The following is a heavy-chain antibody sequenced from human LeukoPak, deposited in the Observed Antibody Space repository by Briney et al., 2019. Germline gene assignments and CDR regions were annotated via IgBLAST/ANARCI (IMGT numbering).Heavy chain of an antibody. CDR3: ARGSAGLRGVIPFDY. CDR1: GGTFSSYA. D-gene: IGHD3-10*01. V-gene: IGHV1-69*04. CDR2: IIPILGIA. Sequence: GASVKVSCKASGGTFSSYAISWVRQAPGQGLEWMGRIIPILGIANYAQKFQGRVTITADKSTSTAYMELSSLRSEDTAVYYCARGSAGLRGVIPFDYWGQGTLVTVSS. J-gene: IGHJ4*02.